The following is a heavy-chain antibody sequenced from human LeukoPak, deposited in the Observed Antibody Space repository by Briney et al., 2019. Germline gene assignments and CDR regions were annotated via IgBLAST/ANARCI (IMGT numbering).Heavy chain of an antibody. J-gene: IGHJ3*01. Sequence: PSETLSLTCTVSGDSIRSHYCAWIRQSPGKGREWIGHIYNSATTDYNPSFKSRVTISLDTSKKQFSLKMTSVTALDSAVYYCARGGEGYNDDAFEVWGLGTAVTVSS. CDR2: IYNSATT. CDR3: ARGGEGYNDDAFEV. D-gene: IGHD5-24*01. V-gene: IGHV4-59*11. CDR1: GDSIRSHY.